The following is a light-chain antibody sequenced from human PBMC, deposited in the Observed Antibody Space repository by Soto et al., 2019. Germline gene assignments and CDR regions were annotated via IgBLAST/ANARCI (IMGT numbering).Light chain of an antibody. Sequence: DIQMTQSPSTLSASVGDTVTITCRAGQGISRWLAWYQQKPGRAPNLLIYEASTLESGVPSRFSGSGAGTEFTLTISRLHPEDFATYYCHQEATYSWTFGQGTKVEIK. V-gene: IGKV1-5*03. CDR2: EAS. J-gene: IGKJ1*01. CDR1: QGISRW. CDR3: HQEATYSWT.